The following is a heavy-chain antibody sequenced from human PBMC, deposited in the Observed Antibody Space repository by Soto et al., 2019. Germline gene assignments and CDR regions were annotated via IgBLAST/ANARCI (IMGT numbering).Heavy chain of an antibody. CDR2: ISAYNGNT. J-gene: IGHJ4*02. D-gene: IGHD6-19*01. CDR3: ARGEVGIAVAGFEDPFDY. V-gene: IGHV1-18*01. CDR1: GYTFASYG. Sequence: QVQLVQSGAEVKKPGASVKVTCKASGYTFASYGISWVRQAPGQGLEWMGWISAYNGNTNYAQKLQGRVTMTTDTSTSTAYMELRSLRSDDTAVYYCARGEVGIAVAGFEDPFDYWGQGTLVTVSS.